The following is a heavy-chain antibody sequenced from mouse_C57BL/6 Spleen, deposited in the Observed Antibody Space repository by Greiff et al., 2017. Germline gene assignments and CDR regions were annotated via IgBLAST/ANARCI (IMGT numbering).Heavy chain of an antibody. Sequence: EVQLVESGGGLVKPGGSLKLSCAASGFTFSDYGMHWVRQAPEKGLEWVAYISSGSSTIYYEDTVKGRFTISRDNAKNTLFLQMTSLRSEDTAMYYCARGGSSYVDYFDYWGQGTTLTVSS. CDR1: GFTFSDYG. D-gene: IGHD1-1*01. CDR3: ARGGSSYVDYFDY. CDR2: ISSGSSTI. J-gene: IGHJ2*01. V-gene: IGHV5-17*01.